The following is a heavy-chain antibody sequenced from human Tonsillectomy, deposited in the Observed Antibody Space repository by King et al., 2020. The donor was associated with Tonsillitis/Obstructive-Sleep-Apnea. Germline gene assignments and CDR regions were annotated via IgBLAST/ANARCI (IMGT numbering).Heavy chain of an antibody. J-gene: IGHJ3*02. CDR3: RTSSVGWGTDAFDI. V-gene: IGHV3-53*04. D-gene: IGHD3-22*01. CDR2: IHPNANT. CDR1: GLTVSNNY. Sequence: VQLVESGGGLVQPGGSLRLSCAASGLTVSNNYMGWVRQAPGKGLEWVSAIHPNANTDYTDSVQGRFTISRHNSNNTLCLQMNSLRPDDTALYYCRTSSVGWGTDAFDIWGQGAMVTVSS.